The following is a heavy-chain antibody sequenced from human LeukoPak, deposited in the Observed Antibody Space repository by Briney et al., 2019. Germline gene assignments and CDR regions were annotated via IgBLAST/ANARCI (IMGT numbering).Heavy chain of an antibody. CDR3: TRDLLDIVATIMGDGDY. CDR1: GFTFGDYA. Sequence: GGSLRLSCTASGFTFGDYAMSWVRQAPGKGLEWVGFIRSKAYGGTTEYAASVKGRFTISRDDSKSIAYLQMNSLKTEDTAVYYCTRDLLDIVATIMGDGDYWGQGTLVTVSS. CDR2: IRSKAYGGTT. J-gene: IGHJ4*02. D-gene: IGHD5-12*01. V-gene: IGHV3-49*04.